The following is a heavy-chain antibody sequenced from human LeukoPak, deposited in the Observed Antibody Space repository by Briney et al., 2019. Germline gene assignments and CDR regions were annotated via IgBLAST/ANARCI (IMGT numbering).Heavy chain of an antibody. D-gene: IGHD1-1*01. Sequence: ASVKVSCKASGYTITGYFMHWVRQAPGQGLEWMGWINPNSGGTHYAQKFQGRVTVTRDTSISTAYMELNSLRSEDTALYYCARPMTGTGLTYYYYGMDIWGRGTTVTVSS. CDR1: GYTITGYF. CDR3: ARPMTGTGLTYYYYGMDI. V-gene: IGHV1-2*02. CDR2: INPNSGGT. J-gene: IGHJ6*02.